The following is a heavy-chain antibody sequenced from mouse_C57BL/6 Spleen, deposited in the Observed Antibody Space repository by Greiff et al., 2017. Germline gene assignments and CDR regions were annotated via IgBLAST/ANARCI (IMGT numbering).Heavy chain of an antibody. D-gene: IGHD1-1*01. J-gene: IGHJ2*01. CDR3: AGVATRGYYFDY. CDR2: IYPRSGNT. Sequence: VKLMESGAELARPGASVKLSCKASGYTFTSYGISWVKQRTGQGLEWIGEIYPRSGNTYYNEKFKGKATLTADKSSSTAYMELRSLTSEDSAVYFCAGVATRGYYFDYWGQGTTLTVSS. CDR1: GYTFTSYG. V-gene: IGHV1-81*01.